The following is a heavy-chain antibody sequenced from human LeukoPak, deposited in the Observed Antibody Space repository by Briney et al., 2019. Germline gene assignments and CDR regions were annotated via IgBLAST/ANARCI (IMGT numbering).Heavy chain of an antibody. CDR1: GFTLTTYG. CDR2: ISFSGNTV. J-gene: IGHJ4*02. D-gene: IGHD5-24*01. V-gene: IGHV3-48*01. CDR3: ARVGDGHSVNYLDS. Sequence: GGSLRLSCAASGFTLTTYGMTWVRQAPGKGLEWISYISFSGNTVYYADSVKGRFTVSRDTAKNSLYLEMNSLRAEDTAMFYCARVGDGHSVNYLDSWGRGNMVTVSS.